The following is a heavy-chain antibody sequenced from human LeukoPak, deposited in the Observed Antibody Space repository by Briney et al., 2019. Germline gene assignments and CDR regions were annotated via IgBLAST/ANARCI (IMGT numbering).Heavy chain of an antibody. CDR1: GGSFSGYY. Sequence: SETLSLTCAVYGGSFSGYYWSWIRQPPGKGLEWIGEINHSGSTNYNPSLKSRVTISVDTSKNQFSLRLSSVTAADTAVYYCARARSCTSCYPLPKFAYFDIWGQGTMVTVSS. J-gene: IGHJ3*02. D-gene: IGHD2-2*01. CDR2: INHSGST. V-gene: IGHV4-34*01. CDR3: ARARSCTSCYPLPKFAYFDI.